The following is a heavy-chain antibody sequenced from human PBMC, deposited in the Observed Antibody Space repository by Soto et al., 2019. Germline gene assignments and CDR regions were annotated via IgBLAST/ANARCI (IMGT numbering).Heavy chain of an antibody. CDR3: GKVDTAMVRGFDV. V-gene: IGHV4-31*03. J-gene: IGHJ6*02. D-gene: IGHD5-18*01. CDR2: IYYSGST. Sequence: SETLSLTCTVSGGYISSGVYYWSWIRQHPGKGLEWIGYIYYSGSTYYNPSLKSRVTISVDTSKNQFSLKLSSVTAADTAVYYCGKVDTAMVRGFDVWGQGTTVTVSS. CDR1: GGYISSGVYY.